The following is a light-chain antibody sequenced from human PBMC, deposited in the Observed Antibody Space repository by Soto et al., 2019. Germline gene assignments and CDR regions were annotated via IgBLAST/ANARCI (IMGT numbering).Light chain of an antibody. Sequence: ESVLISVPGAPFLSPGENATPSRRASQSVSSSYLAWYQQKPGQAPRLLIYGASSRATGIPDRFSGSGSGTDFTLTISRLEPEDFAVYYCQQYGSSLSWTFGQGTKVDIK. CDR1: QSVSSSY. J-gene: IGKJ1*01. CDR3: QQYGSSLSWT. V-gene: IGKV3-20*01. CDR2: GAS.